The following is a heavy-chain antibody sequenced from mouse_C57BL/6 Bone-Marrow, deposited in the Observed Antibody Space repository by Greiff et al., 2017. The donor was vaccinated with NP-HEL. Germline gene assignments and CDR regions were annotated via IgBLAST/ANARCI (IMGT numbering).Heavy chain of an antibody. J-gene: IGHJ3*01. CDR3: ARGGIYGNFFAY. D-gene: IGHD2-1*01. CDR2: IHPNSGST. V-gene: IGHV1-64*01. CDR1: GYTFTSYW. Sequence: QVQLQQPGAELVKPGALVKLSCKASGYTFTSYWMHWVKQRPGQGLEWIGMIHPNSGSTNYNEKFKSKATLTVDKSSSTAYMQLSSLTSEDSAVYYCARGGIYGNFFAYWGQGTLVTVSA.